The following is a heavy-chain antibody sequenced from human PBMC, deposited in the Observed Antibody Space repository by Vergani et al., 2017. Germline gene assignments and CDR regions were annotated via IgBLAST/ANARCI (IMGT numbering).Heavy chain of an antibody. V-gene: IGHV4-38-2*02. D-gene: IGHD2-21*01. CDR1: GYSISSGYY. CDR2: IYHSGST. Sequence: QLQLQESGSGLVKPSETLSLTCTVSGYSISSGYYWGWIRQPPGKGLEWIGSIYHSGSTYYNPSLKSRVTISVDTSKNQFSLELSSVTAADTAVYYCARDESIFDYWGQGTLVTVSS. CDR3: ARDESIFDY. J-gene: IGHJ4*02.